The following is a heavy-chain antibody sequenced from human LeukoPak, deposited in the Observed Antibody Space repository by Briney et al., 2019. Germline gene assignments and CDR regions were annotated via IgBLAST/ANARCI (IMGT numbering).Heavy chain of an antibody. CDR1: GYSFTSYW. V-gene: IGHV5-51*01. Sequence: GESLQISCKGSGYSFTSYWIGWVRPMPGKGLGWMGIIYSGDADTRYSPSFQGQVTISADKSISTAYLQWSSLKASDNAMYYCARLVSGSYRNKHYYYYYMDVWGKGTTVTVSS. CDR3: ARLVSGSYRNKHYYYYYMDV. D-gene: IGHD1-26*01. J-gene: IGHJ6*03. CDR2: IYSGDADT.